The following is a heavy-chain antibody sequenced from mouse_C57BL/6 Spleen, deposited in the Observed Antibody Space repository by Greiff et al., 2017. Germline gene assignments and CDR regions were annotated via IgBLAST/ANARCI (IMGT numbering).Heavy chain of an antibody. V-gene: IGHV1-69*01. CDR2: IDPSDSYT. CDR3: ARGDYGSSYEGY. D-gene: IGHD1-1*01. Sequence: QVQLQQPGAELVMPGASVKLSCKASGYTFTSYWMHWVKQRPGQGLEWIGEIDPSDSYTNYNQKFKGKSTLTVDKSSSTAYMQLSSLTSEDSAVYYCARGDYGSSYEGYWGQGTPPTVSS. CDR1: GYTFTSYW. J-gene: IGHJ2*01.